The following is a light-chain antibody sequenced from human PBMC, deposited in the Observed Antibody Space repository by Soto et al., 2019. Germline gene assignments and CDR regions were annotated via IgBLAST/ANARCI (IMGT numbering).Light chain of an antibody. CDR2: DAS. Sequence: EIRLTKSVAALALSDCVWGSLSDTASQSVSLSLAWYQQKPGQAPRLLSYDASNRASGFPARFSGSGSGTDFTLTISSLQSEDFAVYYCQERTGWPPCTFGQGTQLEIK. CDR3: QERTGWPPCT. V-gene: IGKV3-11*01. J-gene: IGKJ2*02. CDR1: QSVSLS.